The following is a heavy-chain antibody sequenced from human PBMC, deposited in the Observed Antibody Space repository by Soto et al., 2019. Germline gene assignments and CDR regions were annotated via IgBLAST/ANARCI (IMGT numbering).Heavy chain of an antibody. J-gene: IGHJ5*02. V-gene: IGHV4-34*01. CDR1: GGSFSGYY. CDR2: INHSGST. Sequence: EQLQQWGAGLLKPSETLSLTCAVYGGSFSGYYWSWIRQPPGKGLEWIGEINHSGSTNYNPSLKSRVTISVDTSKNQFSLKLSSVTAADTAVYYCARGPLLVATITDRFDPWGQGTLVTVSS. D-gene: IGHD5-12*01. CDR3: ARGPLLVATITDRFDP.